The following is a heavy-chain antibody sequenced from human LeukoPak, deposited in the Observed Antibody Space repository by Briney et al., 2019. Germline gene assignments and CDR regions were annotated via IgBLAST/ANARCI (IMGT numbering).Heavy chain of an antibody. CDR3: ARRLSSGWLYDAFDI. V-gene: IGHV1-2*02. D-gene: IGHD6-19*01. Sequence: ASVKVSRRASGYTFTGYYIHWVRQAPGQGLEWMAWINPNNSNANYAQNFQDRATMTRDTSISTAYMELSRLTSDDTAVYYCARRLSSGWLYDAFDIWGQGTMVTVSS. CDR1: GYTFTGYY. J-gene: IGHJ3*02. CDR2: INPNNSNA.